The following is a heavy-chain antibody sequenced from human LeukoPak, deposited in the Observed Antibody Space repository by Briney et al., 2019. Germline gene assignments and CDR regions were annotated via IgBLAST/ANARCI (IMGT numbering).Heavy chain of an antibody. CDR1: GFTVSSSNY. J-gene: IGHJ4*02. CDR3: AREISRFGI. Sequence: GGSLRLSCADSGFTVSSSNYMNWVRQAPGKGLEWVSGIYTGGTTYYTDSVKGRFTISRDNPNNTLYLQMHSLRAEDTAVYYCAREISRFGIWGQGTLVTVSS. D-gene: IGHD3-16*01. CDR2: IYTGGTT. V-gene: IGHV3-66*01.